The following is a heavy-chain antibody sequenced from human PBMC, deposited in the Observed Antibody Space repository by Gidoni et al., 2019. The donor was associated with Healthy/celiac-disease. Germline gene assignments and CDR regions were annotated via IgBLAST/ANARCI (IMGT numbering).Heavy chain of an antibody. CDR1: GFTFSSYG. V-gene: IGHV3-33*01. CDR2: IWYDGSNK. Sequence: QVQLVESGGGVFQPGRSLRLSCAASGFTFSSYGMHWVRQAPGKGLEWVAVIWYDGSNKYYADSVKGRFTISRDNSKNTLYLQMNSLRAEDTAVYYCARDWGGYSGTRGVDYWGQGTLVTVSS. J-gene: IGHJ4*02. D-gene: IGHD5-12*01. CDR3: ARDWGGYSGTRGVDY.